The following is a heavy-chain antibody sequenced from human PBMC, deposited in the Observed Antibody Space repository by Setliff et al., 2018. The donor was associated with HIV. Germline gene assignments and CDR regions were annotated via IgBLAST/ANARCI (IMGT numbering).Heavy chain of an antibody. J-gene: IGHJ6*03. CDR1: GFSLGDFG. D-gene: IGHD5-18*01. CDR2: LGVRGDT. Sequence: GGSLRLSCAVSGFSLGDFGISWVRQAPGKGLEWVSGLGVRGDTYYTGSVKGRFAISRESAKNSLYLQMSNLRPEDTGVYYCLRGSIQVPGLDHMDVCGKGTTVTVSS. CDR3: LRGSIQVPGLDHMDV. V-gene: IGHV3-13*01.